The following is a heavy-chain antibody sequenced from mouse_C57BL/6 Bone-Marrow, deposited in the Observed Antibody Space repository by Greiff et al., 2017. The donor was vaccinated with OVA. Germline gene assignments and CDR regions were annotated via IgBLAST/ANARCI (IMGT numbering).Heavy chain of an antibody. CDR3: ARWYYGSSYKWYFDV. D-gene: IGHD1-1*01. Sequence: EVKLQESGAELVRPGSSVKMSCKTSGYTFTSYGINWVKQRPGQGLEWIGYIYIGNGYTEYNEKFKGKATLTSDTSSSTAYMQLSSLTSEDSAIYFCARWYYGSSYKWYFDVWGTGTTVTVSS. J-gene: IGHJ1*03. CDR1: GYTFTSYG. CDR2: IYIGNGYT. V-gene: IGHV1-58*01.